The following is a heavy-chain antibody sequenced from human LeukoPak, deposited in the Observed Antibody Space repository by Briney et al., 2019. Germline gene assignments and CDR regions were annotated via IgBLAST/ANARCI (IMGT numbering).Heavy chain of an antibody. Sequence: SETLSLTCAVSGGSISSGGYSWSWIRQPPGKGLEWIGEINHSGSTNYNPSLKSRVTISVDTSKNQFSLKLSSVTAADTAVYYCARGRKPGSGIAAAVRSGGTFDIWGQGTMVTVSS. CDR2: INHSGST. CDR1: GGSISSGGYS. J-gene: IGHJ3*02. V-gene: IGHV4-34*01. D-gene: IGHD6-13*01. CDR3: ARGRKPGSGIAAAVRSGGTFDI.